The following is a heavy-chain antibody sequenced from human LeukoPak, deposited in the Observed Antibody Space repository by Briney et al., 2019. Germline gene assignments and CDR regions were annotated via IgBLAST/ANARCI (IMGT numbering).Heavy chain of an antibody. CDR2: IYSSGST. J-gene: IGHJ6*02. Sequence: SENLSLTSTGSGGSISSYYWTWIRQPAGKGLEWIGRIYSSGSTDDNPSLKSRVTMSVDTSKNPFSLKLSSVTAADTAVYYCARDGVQQLVPPYYYYGMDVWGQGTTVTVSS. V-gene: IGHV4-4*07. D-gene: IGHD6-13*01. CDR3: ARDGVQQLVPPYYYYGMDV. CDR1: GGSISSYY.